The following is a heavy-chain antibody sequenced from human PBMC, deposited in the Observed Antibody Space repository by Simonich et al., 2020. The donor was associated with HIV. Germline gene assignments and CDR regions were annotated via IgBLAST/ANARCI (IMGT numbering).Heavy chain of an antibody. CDR2: IKHSGIT. D-gene: IGHD3-3*01. Sequence: QVQLQQWGAGLLKPSETLSLTCAVYGGSFSGYYWRWIRQPPGKGLEWIGEIKHSGITNYKSSLNSRATISVDKSKNQFSLKLSSVTAADTAIYYCARRDRELILYFDYWGQGNLVTVSS. J-gene: IGHJ4*02. CDR3: ARRDRELILYFDY. V-gene: IGHV4-34*01. CDR1: GGSFSGYY.